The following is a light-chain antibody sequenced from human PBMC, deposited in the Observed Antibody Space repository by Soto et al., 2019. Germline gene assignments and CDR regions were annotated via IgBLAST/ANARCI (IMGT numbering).Light chain of an antibody. V-gene: IGKV2-30*02. CDR2: KVS. J-gene: IGKJ5*01. Sequence: DVVMTQSPLSLPATLGQPASISCRSNQSLVHSDGIAYFSWFQQRPGRSPTRLIYKVSNRDSGVPARFSGSGSGTDFALKIRRVEAEDVGVYSCMQGTHWPITFGQGTRMEIK. CDR3: MQGTHWPIT. CDR1: QSLVHSDGIAY.